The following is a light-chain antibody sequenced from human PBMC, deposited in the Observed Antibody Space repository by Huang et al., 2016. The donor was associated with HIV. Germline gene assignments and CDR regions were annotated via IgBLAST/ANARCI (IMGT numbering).Light chain of an antibody. CDR2: ATS. J-gene: IGKJ2*01. CDR3: QQRISWPPSYT. CDR1: QSVSSY. Sequence: EIVLTQSPATLSLSPGDRATLSCRASQSVSSYFAWYQQKPGQAPRLLIYATSKRATGVPARFSGSGCGTDFTLTISSLEPEDFANYYCQQRISWPPSYTFGQGTKVEI. V-gene: IGKV3-11*01.